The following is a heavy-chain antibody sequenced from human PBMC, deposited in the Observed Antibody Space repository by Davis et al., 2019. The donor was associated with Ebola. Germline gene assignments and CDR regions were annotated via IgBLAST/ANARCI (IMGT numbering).Heavy chain of an antibody. CDR3: ARVRRGGDYFDY. V-gene: IGHV4-34*01. CDR1: GVTFRNYV. D-gene: IGHD2-21*01. J-gene: IGHJ4*02. Sequence: ESLKISCAVSGVTFRNYVMSWVRQSPGKGLEWIGQVYEDGRTSYNPSLKSRVTISVDTSKNQFSLKLSSVTAADTAVYYCARVRRGGDYFDYWGQGTLVTVSS. CDR2: VYEDGRT.